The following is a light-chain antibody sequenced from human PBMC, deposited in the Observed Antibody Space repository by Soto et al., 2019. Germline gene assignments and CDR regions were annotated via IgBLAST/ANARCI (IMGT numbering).Light chain of an antibody. V-gene: IGLV2-14*03. CDR1: SSDVGAYNH. CDR2: DVS. CDR3: TSYTSSGTQV. J-gene: IGLJ2*01. Sequence: QSALTQPASVSGSPGQSITISCTGTSSDVGAYNHVSWYQQHPGIAPKVMIYDVSNRPSGVSNRFTGSKSGNTASLTISGLQAEDEADYYCTSYTSSGTQVFGGGTKQTVL.